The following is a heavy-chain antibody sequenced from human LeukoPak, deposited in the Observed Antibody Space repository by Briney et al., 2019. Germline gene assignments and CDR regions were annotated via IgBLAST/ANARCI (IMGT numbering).Heavy chain of an antibody. V-gene: IGHV4-39*01. CDR1: GDPISSNNYF. CDR3: ARHRDCSTTTCSVKWGFDY. CDR2: IYYTGST. Sequence: SETLSLTCTVSGDPISSNNYFWGWIRQPPGKGLEWIGTIYYTGSTFYNPSLNSRVTISVARSKNQFSLRLSSVTAADTAVYYCARHRDCSTTTCSVKWGFDYWGRGTLDTVSS. J-gene: IGHJ4*02. D-gene: IGHD2-2*01.